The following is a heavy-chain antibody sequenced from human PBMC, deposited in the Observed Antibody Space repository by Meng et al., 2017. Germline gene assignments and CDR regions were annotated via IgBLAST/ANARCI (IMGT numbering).Heavy chain of an antibody. V-gene: IGHV1-2*02. CDR3: AREEGLLSSYSGYDQGSAFDI. D-gene: IGHD5-12*01. CDR1: GGTFSSYA. J-gene: IGHJ3*02. CDR2: INPNSGGT. Sequence: ASVKVSCKASGGTFSSYAISWVRQAPGQGLEWMGWINPNSGGTNYAQKFQGRVTMTRDTSISTAYMELSRLRSDDTAVYYCAREEGLLSSYSGYDQGSAFDIWGQGTMVTVSS.